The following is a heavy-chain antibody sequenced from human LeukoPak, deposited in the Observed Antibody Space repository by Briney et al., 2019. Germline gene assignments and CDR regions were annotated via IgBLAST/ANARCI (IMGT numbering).Heavy chain of an antibody. D-gene: IGHD3-16*01. CDR3: ARLNGGK. Sequence: KPSETLSLTCTVSGGSLSTYYWSWIRQPPGKGLEWIGYINYSGSTNYNPSLKSRVSISVDTSKNQFSLRLGSVTAADTAVYYCARLNGGKWGQGTLVTVYS. J-gene: IGHJ4*02. CDR1: GGSLSTYY. CDR2: INYSGST. V-gene: IGHV4-59*08.